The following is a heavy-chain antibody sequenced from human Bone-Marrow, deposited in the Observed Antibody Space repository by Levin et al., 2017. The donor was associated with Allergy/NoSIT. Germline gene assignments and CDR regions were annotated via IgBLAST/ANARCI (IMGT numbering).Heavy chain of an antibody. J-gene: IGHJ4*02. D-gene: IGHD6-13*01. V-gene: IGHV3-66*02. CDR1: GFTVSTNY. CDR2: LYSGGST. Sequence: QAGGSLRLSCAVSGFTVSTNYMSWVRQAPGKGLEWVSILYSGGSTYYADSVKGRFTISRDNSKNTLYLQMNSLRIEDTAMYYCARDPEGIAAPHTTFWGPGTLVTVSS. CDR3: ARDPEGIAAPHTTF.